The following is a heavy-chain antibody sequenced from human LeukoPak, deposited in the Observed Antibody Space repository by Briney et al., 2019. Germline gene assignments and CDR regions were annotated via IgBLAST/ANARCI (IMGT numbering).Heavy chain of an antibody. V-gene: IGHV1-18*04. CDR1: GYTFTSYG. CDR3: ARDGGHCSGGSCYWGDAFDI. Sequence: ASVKVPCKASGYTFTSYGISWVRQAPGQGLEWMGWISAYNGNTNYAQKLQGRVTMTTDTSTSTAYMELRSLRSDDTAVYYCARDGGHCSGGSCYWGDAFDIWGQGTMVTVSS. J-gene: IGHJ3*02. D-gene: IGHD2-15*01. CDR2: ISAYNGNT.